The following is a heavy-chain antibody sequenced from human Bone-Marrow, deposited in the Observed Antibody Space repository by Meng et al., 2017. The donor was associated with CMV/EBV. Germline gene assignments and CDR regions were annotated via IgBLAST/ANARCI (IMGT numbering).Heavy chain of an antibody. J-gene: IGHJ4*02. Sequence: GGSLRLSCAASGFTFSTYAMSWVRQAPGKGLEWVSTISASGGTTYYADSVKGRFPISRDNSKNTLYLQVNSLRAEDTAVYYCAKSVSPTGNYYFDYWDQGTLVTVSS. CDR1: GFTFSTYA. D-gene: IGHD1-7*01. CDR2: ISASGGTT. CDR3: AKSVSPTGNYYFDY. V-gene: IGHV3-23*01.